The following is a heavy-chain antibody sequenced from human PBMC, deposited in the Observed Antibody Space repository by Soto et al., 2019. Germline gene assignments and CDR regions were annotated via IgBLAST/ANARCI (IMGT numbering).Heavy chain of an antibody. CDR2: IWYDGSNK. CDR1: GFTFSSYG. CDR3: ARDWGELTGIIYYYYFGMDV. D-gene: IGHD1-26*01. Sequence: GGSLRLSCAASGFTFSSYGMHWVRQAPGKGLEWVAVIWYDGSNKYYADSVKGRFTISRDNSKNTLYLQMNSLRAEDTAVYYCARDWGELTGIIYYYYFGMDVWGQGTTVTVSS. J-gene: IGHJ6*02. V-gene: IGHV3-33*01.